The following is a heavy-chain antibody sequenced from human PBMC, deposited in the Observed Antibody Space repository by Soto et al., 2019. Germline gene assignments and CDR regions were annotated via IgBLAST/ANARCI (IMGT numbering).Heavy chain of an antibody. D-gene: IGHD4-17*01. Sequence: QLQLVQSGAEAKKPGASVKVSCKASGYTFPTSTISWVRQAPGQGLESMGWIKAYSGNTNYAQKLQGRVTMTTDTSTNTAYMELRSLTTDDTAIYYCAIADYGDDDYWGQGTLVTVSS. CDR1: GYTFPTST. V-gene: IGHV1-18*01. CDR2: IKAYSGNT. J-gene: IGHJ4*02. CDR3: AIADYGDDDY.